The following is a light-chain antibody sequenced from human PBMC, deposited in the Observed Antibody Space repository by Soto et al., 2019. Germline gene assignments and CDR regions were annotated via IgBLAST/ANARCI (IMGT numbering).Light chain of an antibody. J-gene: IGLJ3*02. Sequence: QSALTQPRSVSGSPGQSVTISCTGTSSDVGGYNYVSWYQQHPGKAPKLMIYDVSKRPSGVPDRFSGSKSGNTASLTISWLQAEDEADYYCQTWGNGIQVFGGGTKLTVL. CDR2: DVS. CDR3: QTWGNGIQV. CDR1: SSDVGGYNY. V-gene: IGLV2-11*01.